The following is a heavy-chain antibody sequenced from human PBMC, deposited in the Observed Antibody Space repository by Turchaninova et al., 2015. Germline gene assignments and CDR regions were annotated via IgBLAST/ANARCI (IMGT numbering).Heavy chain of an antibody. D-gene: IGHD1-26*01. J-gene: IGHJ6*03. CDR3: AKDWELTAYYYYYMDV. CDR2: IRYDGSNK. V-gene: IGHV3-30*02. Sequence: VQLVESGGGVVQPGGSLRLSCAASGFPFSGYGMHGVRQAPGKGLEWVAFIRYDGSNKYYADSVKGRFTISRDNSKNTLYLQMNSLRAEDTAVYYCAKDWELTAYYYYYMDVWGKGTTVTVSS. CDR1: GFPFSGYG.